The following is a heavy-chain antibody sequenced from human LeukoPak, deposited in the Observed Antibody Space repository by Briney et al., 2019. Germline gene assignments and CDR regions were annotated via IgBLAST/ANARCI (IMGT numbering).Heavy chain of an antibody. D-gene: IGHD6-13*01. CDR3: ARVLEGSSSQLWYFDL. V-gene: IGHV4-34*01. J-gene: IGHJ2*01. CDR1: VESFSVYY. CDR2: INHSVST. Sequence: PEALSVSSAVYVESFSVYYLCWIRQPPEKGLEWSGEINHSVSTKYNPPPPSRGTLSVATSKNQFSLRLSSETAADTAVYYCARVLEGSSSQLWYFDLWGRGTLVTVSS.